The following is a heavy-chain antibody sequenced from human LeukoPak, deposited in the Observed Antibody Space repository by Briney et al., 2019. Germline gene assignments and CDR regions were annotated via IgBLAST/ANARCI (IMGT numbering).Heavy chain of an antibody. CDR2: ISGSGGST. V-gene: IGHV3-23*01. D-gene: IGHD3-10*01. Sequence: GGSLRLSCAASGSTFSSYAMSWVRQAPGKGLEWVSAISGSGGSTYYADSVKGRFTISRDNSKNTLYLQMNSLRAEDTAVYYCAKQQPTMVRGVSALRYWGQGTLVTVSS. CDR3: AKQQPTMVRGVSALRY. CDR1: GSTFSSYA. J-gene: IGHJ4*02.